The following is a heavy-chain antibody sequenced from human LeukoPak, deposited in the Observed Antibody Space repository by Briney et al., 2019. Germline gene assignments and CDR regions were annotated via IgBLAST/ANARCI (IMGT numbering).Heavy chain of an antibody. D-gene: IGHD3-3*01. CDR3: ATGQLGFGVVTAYYYYMDV. V-gene: IGHV1-69-2*01. J-gene: IGHJ6*03. CDR2: VDPEDGET. CDR1: GYTFTDYY. Sequence: GATVKISCKASGYTFTDYYMHWVQQAPGKGLEWMGRVDPEDGETIYAEKFQGRVTITADTSTDTAYMELSSLRSEDTAVYYRATGQLGFGVVTAYYYYMDVWGKGTTVTVSS.